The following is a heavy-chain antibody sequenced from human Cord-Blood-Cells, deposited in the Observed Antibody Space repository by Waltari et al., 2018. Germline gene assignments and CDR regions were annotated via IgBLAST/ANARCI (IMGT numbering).Heavy chain of an antibody. Sequence: QVQLVQSGAEVKKPGSSVKVSCKASAGTFSRYAIRWVRPAPGQGLEWMGGIIPIFGTANYAQKFQGRVTITADKSTSTAYMELSSLRSEDTAVYYCASYVDTAMVRGFDYWGQGTLVTVSS. J-gene: IGHJ4*02. V-gene: IGHV1-69*06. CDR2: IIPIFGTA. CDR3: ASYVDTAMVRGFDY. D-gene: IGHD5-18*01. CDR1: AGTFSRYA.